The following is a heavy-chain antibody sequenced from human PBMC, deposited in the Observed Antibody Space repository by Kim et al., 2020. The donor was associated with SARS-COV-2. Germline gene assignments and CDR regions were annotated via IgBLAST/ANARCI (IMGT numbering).Heavy chain of an antibody. CDR3: EHPRGLWGAVYI. J-gene: IGHJ3*02. Sequence: SGPTLVKPTQTLTLTCTFSGFSLSTSGVGVGWIRQPPGKALEWLALIYWDDDKRYSPSLKSRLTITKDTSKNQVVLTMTNMDPVDTATYYYEHPRGLWGAVYIWGKGTVVTVSS. CDR1: GFSLSTSGVG. D-gene: IGHD3-10*01. CDR2: IYWDDDK. V-gene: IGHV2-5*02.